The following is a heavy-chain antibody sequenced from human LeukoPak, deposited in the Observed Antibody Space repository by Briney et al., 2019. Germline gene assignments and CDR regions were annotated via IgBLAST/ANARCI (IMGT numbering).Heavy chain of an antibody. D-gene: IGHD6-19*01. V-gene: IGHV4-61*02. J-gene: IGHJ5*02. CDR2: IYTSGNT. CDR1: GGSISSLNYH. Sequence: SETLSLTCTVSGGSISSLNYHWTWIRQPAGKGLELIGRIYTSGNTNYSPSFKSRVTISIDTSKNQFSLKLSSVTAADTAVYYCARDPGGSGPASWGPGTLVTVSS. CDR3: ARDPGGSGPAS.